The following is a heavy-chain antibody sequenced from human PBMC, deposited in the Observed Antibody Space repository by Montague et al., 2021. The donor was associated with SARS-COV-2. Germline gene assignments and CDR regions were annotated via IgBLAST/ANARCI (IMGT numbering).Heavy chain of an antibody. D-gene: IGHD3-9*01. V-gene: IGHV4-39*01. Sequence: SETLSLTCTVSGGSISSSSYYWGWIRQPPGKGLEWIGSIYYSGSTYYNPSLKSRVTISVDTSKNQFSLKLSSVTAADTAVHYCARPVSYYDILSSSSNWFDAWGQGTLVTVSS. J-gene: IGHJ5*02. CDR3: ARPVSYYDILSSSSNWFDA. CDR1: GGSISSSSYY. CDR2: IYYSGST.